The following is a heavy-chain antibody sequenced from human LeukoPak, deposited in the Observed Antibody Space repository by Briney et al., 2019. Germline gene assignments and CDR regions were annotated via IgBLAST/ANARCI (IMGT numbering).Heavy chain of an antibody. CDR3: AAGRFLEWLLFPFDY. CDR1: GYSFTSYW. J-gene: IGHJ4*02. Sequence: GESLKISCKGSGYSFTSYWISWVRQMPGKGLEWMGRIDPSDSYTNYSPSFQGHVTISADKSISTAYLRWSSLKASDTAMYYCAAGRFLEWLLFPFDYWGQGTLVTVSS. CDR2: IDPSDSYT. D-gene: IGHD3-3*01. V-gene: IGHV5-10-1*01.